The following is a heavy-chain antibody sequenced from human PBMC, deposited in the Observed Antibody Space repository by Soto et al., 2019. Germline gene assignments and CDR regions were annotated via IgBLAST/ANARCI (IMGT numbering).Heavy chain of an antibody. D-gene: IGHD3-22*01. V-gene: IGHV1-69*01. CDR1: GGTFSRYA. J-gene: IGHJ4*02. CDR3: ARDALRNYYYSRGYMDY. CDR2: IIPIFGTA. Sequence: QVQLVQAGAEVKKPGSSVKVYCKASGGTFSRYAISWVRQAPGQGLEWMGGIIPIFGTANYAQKFQCRVTITADESTSTAYMELSSLRSEDTAVYYCARDALRNYYYSRGYMDYWGQGTLVTVSS.